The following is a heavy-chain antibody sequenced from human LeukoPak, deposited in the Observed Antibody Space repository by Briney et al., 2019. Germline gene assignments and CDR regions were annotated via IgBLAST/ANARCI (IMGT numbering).Heavy chain of an antibody. CDR1: GYTFTSYA. CDR2: INTNTGNP. D-gene: IGHD5-18*01. V-gene: IGHV7-4-1*02. Sequence: ASVKVSCKASGYTFTSYAMNWVRQAPGQGLEWMGWINTNTGNPTYAQGFTGRFVFSLDTSVSTAYLQISSLKAEDTAVYYCARDLVDTAMWEFDYWGQGTLVTVSS. J-gene: IGHJ4*02. CDR3: ARDLVDTAMWEFDY.